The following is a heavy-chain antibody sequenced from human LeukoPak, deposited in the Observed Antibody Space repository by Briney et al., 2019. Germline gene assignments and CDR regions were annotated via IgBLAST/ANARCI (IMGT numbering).Heavy chain of an antibody. CDR3: ASSRDYGDYSLDY. V-gene: IGHV3-21*01. CDR2: ISSSSSYI. D-gene: IGHD4-17*01. Sequence: GGSLRLSCAASGFTFSSYSMNWVRQAPGKGLEWVSSISSSSSYIYYADSVKGRFTISRDNAKNSLYLQMNSLRAEDTAVYYRASSRDYGDYSLDYWGQGTLVTVSS. J-gene: IGHJ4*02. CDR1: GFTFSSYS.